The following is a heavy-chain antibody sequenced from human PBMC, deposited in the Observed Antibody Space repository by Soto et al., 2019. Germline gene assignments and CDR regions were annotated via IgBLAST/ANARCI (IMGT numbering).Heavy chain of an antibody. CDR2: INPNSGGT. Sequence: ASVKVSCKASGYTFTGYYMHWVRQAPGQGLEWMGWINPNSGGTNYAQKFQGRVTITRDTSASTAYMELSSLRSEDTAVYYCARDGDFWSGYYTAFDIWGQGTMVTVSS. V-gene: IGHV1-2*02. D-gene: IGHD3-3*01. CDR1: GYTFTGYY. CDR3: ARDGDFWSGYYTAFDI. J-gene: IGHJ3*02.